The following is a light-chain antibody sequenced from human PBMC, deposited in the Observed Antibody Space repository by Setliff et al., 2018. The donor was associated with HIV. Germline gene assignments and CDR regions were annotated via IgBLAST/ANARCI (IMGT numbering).Light chain of an antibody. CDR3: CSYAGSSPYV. V-gene: IGLV2-23*02. CDR1: SSDVGSYNL. J-gene: IGLJ1*01. CDR2: EVS. Sequence: SVLTQPASVSGSPGQSITISCSGTSSDVGSYNLVSWYQQHPGKAPKFMIYEVSKRPSGVSNRFSGSKSGNTASLTISGLQAEDEADYYCCSYAGSSPYVFGTGTKGTVL.